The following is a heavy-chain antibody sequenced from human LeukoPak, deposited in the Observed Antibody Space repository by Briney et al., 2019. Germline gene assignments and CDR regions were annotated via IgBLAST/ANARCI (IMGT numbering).Heavy chain of an antibody. D-gene: IGHD2-2*01. CDR1: GGTFSSYA. Sequence: SVKVSCKAPGGTFSSYAISWVRQAPGQGLEWMGGIIPIFGTANYAQKFQGRVTITADESTSTAYMELSSLRSEDTAVYYCARFRWCTSCFAFDIWGQGTMVTVSS. CDR2: IIPIFGTA. CDR3: ARFRWCTSCFAFDI. J-gene: IGHJ3*02. V-gene: IGHV1-69*13.